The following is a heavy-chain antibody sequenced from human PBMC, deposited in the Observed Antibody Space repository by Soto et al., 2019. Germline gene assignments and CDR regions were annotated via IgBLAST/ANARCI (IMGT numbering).Heavy chain of an antibody. Sequence: SVKVSCKASGGTFSSYAIIWVRKAPGQGLEWMGGIIPIFGTANYAQKFQGRVTITADKSPSTAYMELSSLRSEDTAVYYCASKITSSSWGPYYYYYYGMDVWGQGTTVTVS. V-gene: IGHV1-69*06. CDR2: IIPIFGTA. CDR1: GGTFSSYA. CDR3: ASKITSSSWGPYYYYYYGMDV. J-gene: IGHJ6*02. D-gene: IGHD6-13*01.